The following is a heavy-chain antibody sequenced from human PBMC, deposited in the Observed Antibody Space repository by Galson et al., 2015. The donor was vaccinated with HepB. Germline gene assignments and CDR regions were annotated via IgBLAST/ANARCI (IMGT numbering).Heavy chain of an antibody. CDR1: GFTFSTYC. V-gene: IGHV3-74*01. J-gene: IGHJ6*02. Sequence: SLRLSCAASGFTFSTYCMHWVRQAPGKGLVWVSRITSDGSSTSYVDSVKGRFTISRDNAKNTLYLQMNSLRAEDTAVYYCARRGFSGWYSILGYYYYGMDVWGQGTTVTVSS. CDR2: ITSDGSST. D-gene: IGHD6-19*01. CDR3: ARRGFSGWYSILGYYYYGMDV.